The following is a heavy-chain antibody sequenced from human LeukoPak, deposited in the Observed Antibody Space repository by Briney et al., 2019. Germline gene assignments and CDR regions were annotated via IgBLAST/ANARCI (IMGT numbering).Heavy chain of an antibody. J-gene: IGHJ4*02. D-gene: IGHD3-22*01. CDR3: ARGGYYFDSSD. CDR2: TYISGST. V-gene: IGHV4-4*07. CDR1: GASISSYY. Sequence: SETLSLTCTVSGASISSYYWSWIRQPAVMGLEWIGRTYISGSTNHSPSLKSRLTMSVDTSKNQFSLKLSSVTAADTAVYYCARGGYYFDSSDWGQGILVTVS.